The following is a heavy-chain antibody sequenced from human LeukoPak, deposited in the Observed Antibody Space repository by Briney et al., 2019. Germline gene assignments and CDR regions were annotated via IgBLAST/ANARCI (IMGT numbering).Heavy chain of an antibody. CDR1: GFTFSSYA. J-gene: IGHJ6*02. V-gene: IGHV3-30-3*01. CDR2: ISYDGSNK. Sequence: GRSLRLSCAASGFTFSSYAMHWVRQAPGKGLEWVAVISYDGSNKYYADSVKGRFTISRDNSKNTLYLQMNSLRAEDTAVYHCARDNPGPGYGMDVWGQGTTVTVSS. CDR3: ARDNPGPGYGMDV.